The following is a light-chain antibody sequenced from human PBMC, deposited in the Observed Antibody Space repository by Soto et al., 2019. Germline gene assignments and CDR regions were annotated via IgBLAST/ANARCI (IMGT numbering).Light chain of an antibody. V-gene: IGLV1-40*01. J-gene: IGLJ2*01. CDR3: QSYDSSLSVV. CDR2: GNS. Sequence: QSVLTQPPSVSGAPGQRVTISCTGSSSNIGAGSDVHWYQQLPGTAPKLLIYGNSNRPSGVPDRFSGSKSGTSASLAITGLQAEDEADYCCQSYDSSLSVVFGGGTKLTVL. CDR1: SSNIGAGSD.